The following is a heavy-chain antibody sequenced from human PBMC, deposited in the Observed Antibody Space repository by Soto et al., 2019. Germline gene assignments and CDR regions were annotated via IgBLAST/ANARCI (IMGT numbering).Heavy chain of an antibody. CDR1: GGSISSYY. J-gene: IGHJ4*02. V-gene: IGHV4-59*01. CDR3: ARDGLGCSGGSCYDY. Sequence: QVQLQESGPGLVKPSETLSLTCTVSGGSISSYYWRWIRQTPGKGLEWIGYIYYSGSTNYNPSLKSRVTISVATSKNQFALKLSSVTAAYTAVYYCARDGLGCSGGSCYDYWVQGTLVTVSS. D-gene: IGHD2-15*01. CDR2: IYYSGST.